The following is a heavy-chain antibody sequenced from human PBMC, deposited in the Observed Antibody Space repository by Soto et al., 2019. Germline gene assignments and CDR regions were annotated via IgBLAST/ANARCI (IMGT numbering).Heavy chain of an antibody. J-gene: IGHJ4*02. D-gene: IGHD6-19*01. V-gene: IGHV5-51*01. Sequence: PGESLKISCKGSGYSFPTYLIGWVRQMPGKGLEWMGIIYPGDSDTRYTPSFQGQVTISADKSISTAYLQWSSLKASDTAMYYCARRSLKGSGWYGDYWGQGTLVTVSS. CDR1: GYSFPTYL. CDR3: ARRSLKGSGWYGDY. CDR2: IYPGDSDT.